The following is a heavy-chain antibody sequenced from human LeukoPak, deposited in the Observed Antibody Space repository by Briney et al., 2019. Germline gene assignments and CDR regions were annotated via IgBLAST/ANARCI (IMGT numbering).Heavy chain of an antibody. D-gene: IGHD2-2*02. V-gene: IGHV1-2*02. CDR1: GYTFTGYY. Sequence: ASVKVSCKASGYTFTGYYIHWVRQAPGQGLGWMGWINPNSGGTIYAQKFQGRVTMTRDTSISTAYMGLSRLTSDDTAVYYCARGNCSSTNCYIGGDTFDIWGQGTMVTVSS. J-gene: IGHJ3*02. CDR3: ARGNCSSTNCYIGGDTFDI. CDR2: INPNSGGT.